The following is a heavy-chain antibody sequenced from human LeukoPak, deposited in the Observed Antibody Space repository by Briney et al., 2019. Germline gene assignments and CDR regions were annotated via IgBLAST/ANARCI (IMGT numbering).Heavy chain of an antibody. V-gene: IGHV4-59*04. Sequence: SETLSLTCTVSGGSINDYSWGWIRQPPGKGLEWIGGIYHSGNTYYNPSLKSRVILSMDTSKNQFSLKLSSVTAADTAVYYCARTYSNAFDPWGQGTLVTVSS. J-gene: IGHJ5*02. CDR2: IYHSGNT. CDR3: ARTYSNAFDP. CDR1: GGSINDYS. D-gene: IGHD2/OR15-2a*01.